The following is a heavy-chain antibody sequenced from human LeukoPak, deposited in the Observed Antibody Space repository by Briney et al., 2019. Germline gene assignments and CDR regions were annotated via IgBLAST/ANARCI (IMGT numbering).Heavy chain of an antibody. CDR3: ARGVGEATYYDFWSGPTTYYYYGMDV. V-gene: IGHV1-2*02. CDR2: INPNSGGT. CDR1: GYTFTGYY. J-gene: IGHJ6*02. Sequence: ASVKVSCKASGYTFTGYYMHWVRQAPGQGLEWMGWINPNSGGTNYAQKFQGRVTMTRDTSISTAYMELSRLRSDDTAVYYCARGVGEATYYDFWSGPTTYYYYGMDVWGQGTTVTVSS. D-gene: IGHD3-3*01.